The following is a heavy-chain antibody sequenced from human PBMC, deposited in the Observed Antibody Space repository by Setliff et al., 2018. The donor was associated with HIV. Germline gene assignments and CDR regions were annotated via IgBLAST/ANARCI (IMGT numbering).Heavy chain of an antibody. CDR3: ARARGPEGYFES. V-gene: IGHV4-39*07. CDR1: GGSISSSDYY. D-gene: IGHD3-10*01. Sequence: PSETLSLTCTVSGGSISSSDYYWGWIRQPPGKGLEWIGSIFYSGSTYYKSSLKSRLTISVDTSKNQFSLKMSSVTAADTAVYYCARARGPEGYFESWGQGTLVTVSS. CDR2: IFYSGST. J-gene: IGHJ4*02.